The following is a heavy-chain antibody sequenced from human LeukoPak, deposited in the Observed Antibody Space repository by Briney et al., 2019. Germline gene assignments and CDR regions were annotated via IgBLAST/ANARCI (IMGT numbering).Heavy chain of an antibody. CDR1: GGSISSYH. D-gene: IGHD2-2*01. Sequence: PSETLSLTCTVSGGSISSYHWSWIRQPPGKGLEWIGYIYYSGSTNYNPSLKSRVTISADTSKNQFSLKLSSVTAADTAVYYCARRVPAAIIGSALYWYFDLWGRGTLVTVSS. J-gene: IGHJ2*01. CDR3: ARRVPAAIIGSALYWYFDL. CDR2: IYYSGST. V-gene: IGHV4-59*01.